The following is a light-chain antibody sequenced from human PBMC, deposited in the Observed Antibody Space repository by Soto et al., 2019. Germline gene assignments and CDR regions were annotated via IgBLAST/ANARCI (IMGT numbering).Light chain of an antibody. Sequence: DVQLSQSPSSLSASVGYRFTITCRVSQGISSYLNWYRQKPGKVPKLLIYSASNLQSEVPSRFSGSGSGTDFTLTISSLQPEDVETYYCQKYYSALWTFGQGTKVDIK. CDR3: QKYYSALWT. J-gene: IGKJ1*01. CDR1: QGISSY. CDR2: SAS. V-gene: IGKV1-27*01.